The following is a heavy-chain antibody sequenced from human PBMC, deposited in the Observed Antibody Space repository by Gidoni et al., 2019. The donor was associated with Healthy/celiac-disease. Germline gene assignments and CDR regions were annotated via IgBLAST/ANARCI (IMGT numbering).Heavy chain of an antibody. CDR2: ISWNSGSI. Sequence: EVQLVESVGGLVQPGRSLRLPYAPSGFTLDAYAMPWVRQAPGAGLEWVSGISWNSGSIGYADSVKGRFTISRDNAKNSLYLQMNSLRAEDTALYYCAKDTHLSYYYYYGMDVWGQGTTVTVSS. CDR3: AKDTHLSYYYYYGMDV. V-gene: IGHV3-9*01. CDR1: GFTLDAYA. J-gene: IGHJ6*02. D-gene: IGHD3-16*02.